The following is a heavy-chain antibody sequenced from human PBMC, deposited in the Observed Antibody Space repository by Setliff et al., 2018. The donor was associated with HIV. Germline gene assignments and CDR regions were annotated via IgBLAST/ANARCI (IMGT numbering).Heavy chain of an antibody. CDR3: VRSLRYCSGGGCSSDWVYDAFDI. CDR2: IISMFGTG. CDR1: GGTFSTYT. D-gene: IGHD2-15*01. V-gene: IGHV1-69*13. Sequence: SVKVSCKASGGTFSTYTVNWVRQAPGRGLEWMGGIISMFGTGNYAQKFQDRVTITADESTSTAYMELTSLRSEDTAVYSCVRSLRYCSGGGCSSDWVYDAFDIWGQGTMVTVSS. J-gene: IGHJ3*02.